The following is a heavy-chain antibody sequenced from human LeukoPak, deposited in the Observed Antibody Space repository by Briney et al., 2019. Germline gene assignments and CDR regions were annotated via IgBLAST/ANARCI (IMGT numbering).Heavy chain of an antibody. CDR2: IYHSGRT. CDR3: ARGNDWGY. J-gene: IGHJ4*02. D-gene: IGHD3-9*01. V-gene: IGHV4-38-2*02. Sequence: SETLSLTCTVSGYSISSGYYWGWLRQPPGKGLGWIGSIYHSGRTYYSPSLKSRVTISVDTSKNQFSLKLSSVTAADTAVYYCARGNDWGYWGQGALVTVSS. CDR1: GYSISSGYY.